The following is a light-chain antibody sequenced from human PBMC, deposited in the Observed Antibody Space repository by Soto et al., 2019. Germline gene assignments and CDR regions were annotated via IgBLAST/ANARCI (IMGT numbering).Light chain of an antibody. CDR2: DAS. CDR1: QSVGSRY. Sequence: EIVLTQSPGTLPLSPGERVTLSCRASQSVGSRYLAWYQQKPGQAPRLLIYDASSRATGIPDRFSGSGSGTDFTLTISRLEPEDFAVYYCQQYGSSPRTFGQGTKVEIK. CDR3: QQYGSSPRT. J-gene: IGKJ1*01. V-gene: IGKV3-20*01.